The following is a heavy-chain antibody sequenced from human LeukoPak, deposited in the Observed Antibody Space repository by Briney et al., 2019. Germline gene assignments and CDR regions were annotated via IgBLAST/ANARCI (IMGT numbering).Heavy chain of an antibody. CDR1: GYSISSGYY. Sequence: SETLSLTCTVSGYSISSGYYWGWIRQPPGKGLEWIGSIYHSGSTYYNPSLKSRVTISVDTSKNQFSLKLSSVTAADTAVYYCARVGGRAYYYYYYGMDVWGQGTTVTVSS. V-gene: IGHV4-38-2*02. J-gene: IGHJ6*02. CDR2: IYHSGST. CDR3: ARVGGRAYYYYYYGMDV. D-gene: IGHD3-10*01.